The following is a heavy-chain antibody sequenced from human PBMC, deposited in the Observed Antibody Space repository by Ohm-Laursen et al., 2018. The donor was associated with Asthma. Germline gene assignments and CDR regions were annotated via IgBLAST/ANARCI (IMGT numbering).Heavy chain of an antibody. V-gene: IGHV1-18*01. D-gene: IGHD3-22*01. CDR2: IGAYNGDT. Sequence: ASVKVSCKSSGYTFSSYGISWVRQAPGQGLEWMGWIGAYNGDTNYAQRLQGRITLTTDTFTSTAYMELSSLRSEDTAVYYCARGWSYYDSSGYWNYWGQGTLVTVSS. CDR1: GYTFSSYG. CDR3: ARGWSYYDSSGYWNY. J-gene: IGHJ4*02.